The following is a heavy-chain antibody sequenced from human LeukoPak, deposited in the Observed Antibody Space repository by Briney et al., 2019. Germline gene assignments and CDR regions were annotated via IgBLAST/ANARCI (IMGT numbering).Heavy chain of an antibody. D-gene: IGHD3-22*01. V-gene: IGHV3-23*01. J-gene: IGHJ3*02. CDR2: ISGGGGST. Sequence: PGGSLRLSCAAPGFTFSSCAMSWVRQPPGKGLEWVSAISGGGGSTYYADSVKGRFTISRDNSKNTLYLQMNRLRAEDTAVYYCAKVRYYYDSSGYDPLDIWGQGTMVTVSS. CDR3: AKVRYYYDSSGYDPLDI. CDR1: GFTFSSCA.